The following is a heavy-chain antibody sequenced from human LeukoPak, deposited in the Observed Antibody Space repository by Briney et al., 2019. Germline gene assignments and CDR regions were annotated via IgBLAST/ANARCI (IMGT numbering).Heavy chain of an antibody. Sequence: PSQTLSLTCNVSGGSIGNGDCYWSWIRQPPGKGLEWIGYIYYSGSTYYNPSLKSRISISIDTSKNQFSLKLSSVTAADTAVYYCVRGWDCVNGVCPKWFDSWGQGTLVTVSS. CDR2: IYYSGST. CDR3: VRGWDCVNGVCPKWFDS. V-gene: IGHV4-30-4*08. D-gene: IGHD2-8*01. CDR1: GGSIGNGDCY. J-gene: IGHJ5*01.